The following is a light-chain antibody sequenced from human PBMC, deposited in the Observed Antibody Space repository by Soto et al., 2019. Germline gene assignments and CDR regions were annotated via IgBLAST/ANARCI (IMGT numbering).Light chain of an antibody. V-gene: IGLV1-44*01. Sequence: QSVLTQPPSASGTPGQRVTISCSGSSSNIGRNTVNWYQQLPGTAPKLLIYSNNQRPSGVPDRFSGSKSGTSASLAISGLQSEDEADYYCATWDDSLNGYVFGTGTKPTVL. CDR1: SSNIGRNT. J-gene: IGLJ1*01. CDR2: SNN. CDR3: ATWDDSLNGYV.